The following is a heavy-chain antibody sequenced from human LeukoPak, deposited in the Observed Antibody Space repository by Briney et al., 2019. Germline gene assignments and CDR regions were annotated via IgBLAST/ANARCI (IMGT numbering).Heavy chain of an antibody. D-gene: IGHD3-10*01. CDR2: ARNKANSYTA. CDR3: SRLFGSGTSYNLDY. CDR1: GFTFSGYS. J-gene: IGHJ4*02. Sequence: PGGSLRLSCAASGFTFSGYSMDRVRQAPGKGLEWVGRARNKANSYTAEYAASVKGRFTISRDDSKNSLYLQMNSLKTEDTAVYYCSRLFGSGTSYNLDYWGQGTLVTVSS. V-gene: IGHV3-72*01.